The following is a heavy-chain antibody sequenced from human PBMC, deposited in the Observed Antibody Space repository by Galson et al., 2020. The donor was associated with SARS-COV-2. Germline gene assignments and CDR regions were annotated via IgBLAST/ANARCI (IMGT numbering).Heavy chain of an antibody. Sequence: ASVKFSCKVSGYTLTELSMHWVRQAPGKGLEWMGGFDPEDGETIYAQKFQGRVTMTEDTSTDTAYMELSSLRSEDTAVYYCATAPVVSSSGWFDPWGQGTLVTVSS. CDR2: FDPEDGET. CDR3: ATAPVVSSSGWFDP. V-gene: IGHV1-24*01. CDR1: GYTLTELS. D-gene: IGHD2-8*02. J-gene: IGHJ5*02.